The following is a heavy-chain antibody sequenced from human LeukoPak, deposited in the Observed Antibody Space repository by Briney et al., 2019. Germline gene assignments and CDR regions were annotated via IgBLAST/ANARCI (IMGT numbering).Heavy chain of an antibody. V-gene: IGHV4-59*08. J-gene: IGHJ6*03. Sequence: SETLSLTCTVSGGSISSYYWSWIRQPPGKGLEWIGYIYYSGSTNYNPSLKSRVTISVDTSKNQFSLKLSSVTAADTAVYYCARGPYRYYYYYMDVWGKGTTVTVSS. D-gene: IGHD3-16*02. CDR1: GGSISSYY. CDR2: IYYSGST. CDR3: ARGPYRYYYYYMDV.